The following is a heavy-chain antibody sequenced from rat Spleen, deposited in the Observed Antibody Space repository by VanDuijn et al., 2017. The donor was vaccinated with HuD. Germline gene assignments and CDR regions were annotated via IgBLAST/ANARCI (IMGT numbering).Heavy chain of an antibody. J-gene: IGHJ2*01. Sequence: EVQLVESDGGLVQPGRSLKLSCAASGFTFSDYYMAWVRQAPTKGLEWVATTNYDGSSTYYRDSVKGRFTISRDNAKSILYLQMDSLRSEDTATYYCARLPYYYDGSYYYYFDYWGQGVMVTVSS. V-gene: IGHV5-29*01. D-gene: IGHD1-12*02. CDR3: ARLPYYYDGSYYYYFDY. CDR2: TNYDGSST. CDR1: GFTFSDYY.